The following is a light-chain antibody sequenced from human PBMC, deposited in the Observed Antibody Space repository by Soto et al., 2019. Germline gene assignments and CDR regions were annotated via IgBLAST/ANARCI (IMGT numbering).Light chain of an antibody. CDR2: DAS. Sequence: IVCTQSPGTLSWSPGQRATLSCRASQRVSSYLAWYRQKPGQAPRLLIYDASNRATGMPARFSGSGSGTDFTLAISSLEPEDFAVYYCQQRSSWPYTFGQGNKLEIK. V-gene: IGKV3-11*01. CDR1: QRVSSY. J-gene: IGKJ2*01. CDR3: QQRSSWPYT.